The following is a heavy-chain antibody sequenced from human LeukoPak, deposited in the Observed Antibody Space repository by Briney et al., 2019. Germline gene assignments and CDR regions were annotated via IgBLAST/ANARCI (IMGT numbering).Heavy chain of an antibody. CDR2: IYTSGST. D-gene: IGHD3-10*01. CDR3: ARGSGPSSGSYYNYFEY. J-gene: IGHJ4*02. Sequence: SETLSLTCTVSGASISSGTYSWSWIRQPAGKGLEWIGRIYTSGSTNHNPSLKSRVTISVATSKNEFSLKLNSVTATDTAVYYCARGSGPSSGSYYNYFEYWGQGTLVTVSS. CDR1: GASISSGTYS. V-gene: IGHV4-61*02.